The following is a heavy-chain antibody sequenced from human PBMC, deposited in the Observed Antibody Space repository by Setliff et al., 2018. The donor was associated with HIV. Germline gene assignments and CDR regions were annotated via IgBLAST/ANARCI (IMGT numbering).Heavy chain of an antibody. CDR2: IYYIGNT. CDR1: GGSISSSGYY. CDR3: ARVPRITTLRNAFDI. Sequence: SETLSLTCTVSGGSISSSGYYWGWIRQPPGKGLEWIGNIYYIGNTDYNPSLKSRVTISIDTSKNQFSLKLSSVTAADTANYYCARVPRITTLRNAFDIWGQGTMVNVSS. J-gene: IGHJ3*02. V-gene: IGHV4-31*03. D-gene: IGHD3-3*01.